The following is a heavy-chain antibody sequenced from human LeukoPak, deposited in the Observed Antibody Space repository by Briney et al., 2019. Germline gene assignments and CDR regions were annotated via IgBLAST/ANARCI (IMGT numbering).Heavy chain of an antibody. CDR2: ISYDGGTK. D-gene: IGHD4-17*01. Sequence: GGSLRLSCAASGLTFNRNGMHWVRQTPAKGLEWVAVISYDGGTKYYADSVNGRFTISRDNSKNTLYLQMNSLRVEDTAVYYCAKDHDDYGDYFGDWGQGTLVTVSS. CDR1: GLTFNRNG. CDR3: AKDHDDYGDYFGD. V-gene: IGHV3-30*18. J-gene: IGHJ4*02.